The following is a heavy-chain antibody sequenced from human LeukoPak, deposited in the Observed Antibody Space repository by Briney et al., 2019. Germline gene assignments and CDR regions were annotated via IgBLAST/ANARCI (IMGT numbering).Heavy chain of an antibody. V-gene: IGHV3-66*01. J-gene: IGHJ4*02. D-gene: IGHD3-16*02. CDR1: GFTVSSNY. CDR2: IDSGGNT. CDR3: ARDPLSQEGDY. Sequence: GGSLRLSCAASGFTVSSNYMSWVRQAPGKGLECVSVIDSGGNTYYGDSLKGRFTISRDNSKNTLYHQMNSLRAEDTAVYYCARDPLSQEGDYWGQGTLVTVSS.